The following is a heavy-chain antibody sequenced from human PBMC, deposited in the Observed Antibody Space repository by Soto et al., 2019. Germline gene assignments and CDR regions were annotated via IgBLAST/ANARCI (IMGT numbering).Heavy chain of an antibody. CDR2: IIPIFGTA. D-gene: IGHD5-12*01. Sequence: QVQLVQSGAEVKKPGSSVKVSCKASGGTFGSYAISWVRQAPGQGLEWMGGIIPIFGTANYAQKFQGRVTITADESTSTAYMELSSLRSEDTAVYYCARARRDGYNDYYYYGMDVWGQGTTVTVSS. CDR3: ARARRDGYNDYYYYGMDV. J-gene: IGHJ6*02. V-gene: IGHV1-69*01. CDR1: GGTFGSYA.